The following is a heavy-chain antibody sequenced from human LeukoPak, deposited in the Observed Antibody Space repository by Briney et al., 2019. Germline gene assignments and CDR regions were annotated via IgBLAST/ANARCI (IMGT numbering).Heavy chain of an antibody. Sequence: GASVKVSCKASGYTFTSYDLNWVGQATGQRREWVGWMSPNSGDTGYAQKFQDRVTMTRNTSISTAYMELSSLRSDDTAVYYCARGPPNWGYDYWGPGTLVTVSS. CDR1: GYTFTSYD. V-gene: IGHV1-8*01. D-gene: IGHD7-27*01. CDR2: MSPNSGDT. J-gene: IGHJ4*02. CDR3: ARGPPNWGYDY.